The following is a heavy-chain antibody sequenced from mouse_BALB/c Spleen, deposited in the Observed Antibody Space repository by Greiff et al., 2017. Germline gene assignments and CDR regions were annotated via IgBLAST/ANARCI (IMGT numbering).Heavy chain of an antibody. V-gene: IGHV5-12-2*01. J-gene: IGHJ4*01. Sequence: EVNLVESGGGLVQPGGSLKLSCAASGFTFSSYTMSWVRQTPEKRLEWVAYISNGGGSTYYPDTVKGRFTISRDNAKNTLYLQMSSLKSEDTAMYYCARHYRDGGDYAMDYWGQGTSVTVSS. CDR2: ISNGGGST. CDR1: GFTFSSYT. CDR3: ARHYRDGGDYAMDY. D-gene: IGHD2-14*01.